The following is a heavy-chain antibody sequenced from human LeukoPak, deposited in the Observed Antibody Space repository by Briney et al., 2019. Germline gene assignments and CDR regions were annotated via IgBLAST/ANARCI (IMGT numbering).Heavy chain of an antibody. D-gene: IGHD3-22*01. CDR3: ARDFWYYYDSSGFDAFDI. Sequence: GGSLRLSCAASGFTVSSNEMSWVRQAPGKGLEWVSSISGGSTYYADSRKGRFTISRDNSKNTLHLQMNSLRAEDTAVYYCARDFWYYYDSSGFDAFDIWGQGTMVTVSS. J-gene: IGHJ3*02. V-gene: IGHV3-38-3*01. CDR1: GFTVSSNE. CDR2: ISGGST.